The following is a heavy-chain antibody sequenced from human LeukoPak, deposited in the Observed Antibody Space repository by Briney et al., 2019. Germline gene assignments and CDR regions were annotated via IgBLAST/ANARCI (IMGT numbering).Heavy chain of an antibody. J-gene: IGHJ5*02. D-gene: IGHD1-26*01. V-gene: IGHV4-39*01. CDR1: GGSISSSSYY. CDR3: ARRADVMEVVGSDWFDP. Sequence: SETLSLTCTVSGGSISSSSYYWGWIRQPPGKGLEWIGSIYYTGSTFYNPSLKSRVTISVDTSKNQFSLKLSSVTAADTAVYYCARRADVMEVVGSDWFDPWGQGTLVTVSS. CDR2: IYYTGST.